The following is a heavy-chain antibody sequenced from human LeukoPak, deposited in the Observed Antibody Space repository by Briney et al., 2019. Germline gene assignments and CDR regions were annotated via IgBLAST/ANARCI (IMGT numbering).Heavy chain of an antibody. CDR1: GFTFSSYW. V-gene: IGHV3-74*01. CDR2: INSDGRST. J-gene: IGHJ4*02. D-gene: IGHD3-16*01. Sequence: GGSLRLSCAASGFTFSSYWMHWVRQAPGKGLVGVSRINSDGRSTNYADSVKGRFTMSRDNAKNTLYLQMNSLRAEDTAVYYCARVRWGGLYYFDSWGQGTLVTVSS. CDR3: ARVRWGGLYYFDS.